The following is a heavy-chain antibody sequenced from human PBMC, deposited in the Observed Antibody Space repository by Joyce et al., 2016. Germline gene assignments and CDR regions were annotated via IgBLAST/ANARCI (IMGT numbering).Heavy chain of an antibody. D-gene: IGHD2-8*01. V-gene: IGHV3-21*01. CDR3: ARSSYTNGIFDY. J-gene: IGHJ4*02. Sequence: EVQLVESGGGLVKPGGSLRLSCAASGFTFSGYSLRWVRQAPGKGLEWVSSLRSSSSYIKYTDSVKGRFTISRDNAKNSLYLQMNSLRVEDTAVYYCARSSYTNGIFDYWGQGTLVTVSS. CDR1: GFTFSGYS. CDR2: LRSSSSYI.